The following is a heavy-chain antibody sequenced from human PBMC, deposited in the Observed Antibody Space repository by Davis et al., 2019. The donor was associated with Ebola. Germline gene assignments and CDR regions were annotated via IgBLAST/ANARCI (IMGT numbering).Heavy chain of an antibody. Sequence: PSETLSLTCAISGDSVSSSGAAWIWIRQSPSRGLEWLGRTYYNSKWYKDYAVSLKSRITINPDTSRNHFSLQLNSVTPEDTAVYYCARGWFRGSFDYWGQGTPVTVSS. D-gene: IGHD3-10*01. CDR2: TYYNSKWYK. J-gene: IGHJ4*02. CDR1: GDSVSSSGAA. V-gene: IGHV6-1*01. CDR3: ARGWFRGSFDY.